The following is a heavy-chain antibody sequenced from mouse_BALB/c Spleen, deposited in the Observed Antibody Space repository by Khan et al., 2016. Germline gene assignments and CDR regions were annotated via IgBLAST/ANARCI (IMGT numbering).Heavy chain of an antibody. CDR1: GFTFSSYA. CDR3: ASKVYYFDY. V-gene: IGHV5-6-5*01. CDR2: ISSGGSS. Sequence: EVELVESGGDLVKPGGSLIISCAASGFTFSSYAMSWVRQTPEKRLEWVASISSGGSSFYPAILKGRFTISRDNARNILYLQMSSLKSEDTAMYYCASKVYYFDYWGQGTTLTVSS. J-gene: IGHJ2*01.